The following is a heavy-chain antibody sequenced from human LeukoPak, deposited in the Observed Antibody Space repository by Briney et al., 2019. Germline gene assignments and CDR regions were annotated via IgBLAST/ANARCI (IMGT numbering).Heavy chain of an antibody. CDR2: VHYSGST. CDR1: GGSISSYY. V-gene: IGHV4-59*12. J-gene: IGHJ6*02. CDR3: ARGRSDCSSTSCPLCSYYYYGMDV. Sequence: PSETLSLTCNVSGGSISSYYWSWIRQPPGRRLEWIGYVHYSGSTNYNPSLESRVTMSVDTSKNQFSLKLSSVTAADTAVYYCARGRSDCSSTSCPLCSYYYYGMDVWGQGTTVTVSS. D-gene: IGHD2-2*01.